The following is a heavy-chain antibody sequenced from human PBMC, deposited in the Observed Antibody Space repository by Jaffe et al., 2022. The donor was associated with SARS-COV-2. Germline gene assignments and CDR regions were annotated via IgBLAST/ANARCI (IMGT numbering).Heavy chain of an antibody. CDR3: ASIRDYYWYFGL. D-gene: IGHD3-10*01. CDR2: IFYSGST. Sequence: QLQLQESGPGLVKPSETLSLTCTVSGGSISSDIYFWGWVRQPPGKGLEWIGNIFYSGSTYHNPSLKSRVTISVDTSKNQFSLKLSSVTAADTAVYYCASIRDYYWYFGLWGRGTLVTVSS. J-gene: IGHJ2*01. CDR1: GGSISSDIYF. V-gene: IGHV4-39*01.